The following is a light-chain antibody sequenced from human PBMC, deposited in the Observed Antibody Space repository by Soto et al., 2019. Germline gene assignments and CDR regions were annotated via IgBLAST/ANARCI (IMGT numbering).Light chain of an antibody. V-gene: IGKV3-20*01. Sequence: EIVLTQSPGTLSLSPGERATLSCRASQSVRSSYLAWYQQKPGQAPMLLIHGASSRATGIPDRFSGSASGTDFTLTISRLEPGDFAVYYCQQYGSSPYTFGQGTKLEIK. J-gene: IGKJ2*01. CDR2: GAS. CDR3: QQYGSSPYT. CDR1: QSVRSSY.